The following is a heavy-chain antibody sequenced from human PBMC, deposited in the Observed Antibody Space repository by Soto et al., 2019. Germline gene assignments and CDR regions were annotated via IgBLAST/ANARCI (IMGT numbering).Heavy chain of an antibody. CDR1: GYSFTSYG. CDR3: ARQQWLYYYYGMDV. J-gene: IGHJ6*02. Sequence: QVQLVQSGAEVKKTGASVRVSCKASGYSFTSYGISWVRQAPGQGLEWMGWISAYNGNTNYAQKLQGRVTMTTDTSTSTAYRELRRLRSDDTAVYYCARQQWLYYYYGMDVWGQGTTVTVSS. V-gene: IGHV1-18*01. CDR2: ISAYNGNT. D-gene: IGHD6-19*01.